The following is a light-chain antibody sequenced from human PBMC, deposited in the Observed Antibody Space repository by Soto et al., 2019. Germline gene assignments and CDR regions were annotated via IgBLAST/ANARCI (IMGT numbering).Light chain of an antibody. J-gene: IGKJ1*01. CDR3: QQYHNWPA. CDR1: QSVFSS. CDR2: GAA. Sequence: EIVMTQSPATLSVSPGERATLSCRASQSVFSSLAWYQQKPAQAPRLLIYGAATRATGIPARFSGSGSGTEFTRTISSLQSEDFEVYYCQQYHNWPAFGQGTKVEIK. V-gene: IGKV3-15*01.